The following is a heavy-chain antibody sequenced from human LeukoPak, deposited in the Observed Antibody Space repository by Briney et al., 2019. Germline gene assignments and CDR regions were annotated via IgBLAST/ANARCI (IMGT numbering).Heavy chain of an antibody. CDR1: GFTFSSYS. J-gene: IGHJ3*02. D-gene: IGHD1-1*01. CDR2: ISYDGSNK. Sequence: GGSLRLSCAASGFTFSSYSMNWVRQAPGKGLEWVAVISYDGSNKYYADSVKGRFTISRDNSKNTLYLQMNSLRAEDTAVYYCARGRRVGYNHDAFDIWGQGTMVTVSS. V-gene: IGHV3-30*03. CDR3: ARGRRVGYNHDAFDI.